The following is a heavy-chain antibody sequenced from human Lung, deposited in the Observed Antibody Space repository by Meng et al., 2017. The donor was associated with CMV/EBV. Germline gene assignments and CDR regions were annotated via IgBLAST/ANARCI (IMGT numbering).Heavy chain of an antibody. CDR1: GGSFSGSY. J-gene: IGHJ5*01. Sequence: SXTLSLTCSVYGGSFSGSYWPWIRQPPGMSLEWIGEIDDTGRTKSSPSLNSRVTMLLDTSNKQFSLKLSSVTAADTASYYCARLTGNVYVHWFDSWGHGPLVTVSS. D-gene: IGHD1-1*01. CDR2: IDDTGRT. V-gene: IGHV4-34*01. CDR3: ARLTGNVYVHWFDS.